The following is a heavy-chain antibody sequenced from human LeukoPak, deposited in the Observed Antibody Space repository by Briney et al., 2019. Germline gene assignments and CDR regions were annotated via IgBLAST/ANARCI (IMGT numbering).Heavy chain of an antibody. CDR2: FDPEDGET. CDR3: ATAGPGILTGLYGTYFDY. CDR1: GYTLTELS. Sequence: ASVKVSCKVSGYTLTELSMHWVRQAPGKGLEGMGGFDPEDGETIYAQKFQGRVTMTEDTSTDTAYMELSSLRSEDTAVYYCATAGPGILTGLYGTYFDYWGQGTLVTVSS. D-gene: IGHD3-9*01. J-gene: IGHJ4*02. V-gene: IGHV1-24*01.